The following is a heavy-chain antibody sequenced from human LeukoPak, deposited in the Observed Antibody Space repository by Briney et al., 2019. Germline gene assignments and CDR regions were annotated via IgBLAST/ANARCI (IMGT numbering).Heavy chain of an antibody. J-gene: IGHJ3*02. Sequence: SQTLSLTCAISGDSVTSNSAAWNWNSQSPSRGLKWLGRTYYRSKWNNDYKVSVTRRITINPDTFTNQFSLQLNSVSPVETAVYYGARDGAQLYYYDISGYYGRAFDIWGQGTMVTVSS. V-gene: IGHV6-1*01. CDR3: ARDGAQLYYYDISGYYGRAFDI. CDR1: GDSVTSNSAA. CDR2: TYYRSKWNN. D-gene: IGHD3-22*01.